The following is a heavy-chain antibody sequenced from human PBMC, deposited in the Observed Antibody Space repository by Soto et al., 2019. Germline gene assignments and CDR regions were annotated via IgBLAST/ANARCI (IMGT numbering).Heavy chain of an antibody. J-gene: IGHJ4*02. CDR1: GFTFSSYG. Sequence: QVQLVESGGGVVQPGRSLRLSCAASGFTFSSYGMHWVRQAPGKGLEWVAVIWYDGSNKYYADSVKGRFTTSRDNSKKTVDLQMNSLRAEDTDVYYCARDCAGYSSGWYPRGGFDYWGQGTLVTVSS. V-gene: IGHV3-33*01. D-gene: IGHD6-19*01. CDR2: IWYDGSNK. CDR3: ARDCAGYSSGWYPRGGFDY.